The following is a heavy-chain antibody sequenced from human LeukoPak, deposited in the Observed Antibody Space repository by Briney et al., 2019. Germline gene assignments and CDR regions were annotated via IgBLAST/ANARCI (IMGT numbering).Heavy chain of an antibody. Sequence: GGSLRLSCAASGFPFTTYAMSWVRQAPGKGLEWVSAISGRGGRTYYADSVKGRFTISRDNSENTLYLQMNRLRADDTAIYYFAKSTWFDYFDYWGQGTLVTVSS. D-gene: IGHD3-9*01. CDR3: AKSTWFDYFDY. J-gene: IGHJ4*02. V-gene: IGHV3-23*01. CDR2: ISGRGGRT. CDR1: GFPFTTYA.